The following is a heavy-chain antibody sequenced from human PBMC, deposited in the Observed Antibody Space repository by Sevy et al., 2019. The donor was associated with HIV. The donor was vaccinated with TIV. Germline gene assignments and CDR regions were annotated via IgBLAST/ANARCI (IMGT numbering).Heavy chain of an antibody. CDR2: ISYDGSAE. CDR1: GFTFSTHA. D-gene: IGHD6-19*01. J-gene: IGHJ4*02. Sequence: GGSLRLSCAGSGFTFSTHAMHWVRQAPGKGLEWVAVISYDGSAEFYADSVKGRFTISRDNSKNTLYLKMNSLRNEDTAMYYCARDAGYSLDWYPGYWGQGILVTVSS. V-gene: IGHV3-30*03. CDR3: ARDAGYSLDWYPGY.